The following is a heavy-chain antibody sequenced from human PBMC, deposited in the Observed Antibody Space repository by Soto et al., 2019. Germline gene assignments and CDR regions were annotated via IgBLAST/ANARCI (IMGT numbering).Heavy chain of an antibody. CDR1: GGSISSYY. CDR2: IYYSGST. CDR3: ARGATPVYYYYGMDV. Sequence: PSETLSLTCTVSGGSISSYYWSWIRQPPGKGLEWIGYIYYSGSTNYNPSLKSRVTISVDTSKNQFSLKLSSVTAADTAVYYCARGATPVYYYYGMDVWGQGTTVTVSS. D-gene: IGHD2-15*01. V-gene: IGHV4-59*01. J-gene: IGHJ6*02.